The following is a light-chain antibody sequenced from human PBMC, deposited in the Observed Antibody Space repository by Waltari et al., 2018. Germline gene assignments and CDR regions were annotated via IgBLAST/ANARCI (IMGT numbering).Light chain of an antibody. CDR3: QQFNSYPWT. V-gene: IGKV1-5*03. CDR2: QAS. CDR1: QSISSW. Sequence: DIQMTQSPSTLSASVGDRVTITCRASQSISSWLAWYQHKPGKAPKLLIYQASSLDTGVPSRFSSSGSGTEFTLTISSLQPDDFATYYCQQFNSYPWTCGQGTKVEIK. J-gene: IGKJ1*01.